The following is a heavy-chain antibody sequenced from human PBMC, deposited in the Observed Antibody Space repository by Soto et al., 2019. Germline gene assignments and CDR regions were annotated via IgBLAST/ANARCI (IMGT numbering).Heavy chain of an antibody. CDR1: GGTFSSYT. CDR3: AMEYCSSTSCDRDY. CDR2: IIPILGIA. Sequence: VQLVQSGAEVKKPGSSVKVSCKASGGTFSSYTISWVRQAPGQGLEWMGRIIPILGIANYAQKFQARVTITADKSTSTAYMALSSLRSEDTAVYYCAMEYCSSTSCDRDYWGQGTLVSVSS. D-gene: IGHD2-2*02. J-gene: IGHJ4*02. V-gene: IGHV1-69*02.